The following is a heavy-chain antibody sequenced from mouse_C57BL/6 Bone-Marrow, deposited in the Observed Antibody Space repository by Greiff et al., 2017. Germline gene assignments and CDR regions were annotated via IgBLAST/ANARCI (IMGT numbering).Heavy chain of an antibody. D-gene: IGHD1-1*01. CDR3: ARRGYYYGSSYSAWFAD. Sequence: QVQLQQPGAELVMPGASVKLSCKASGYTFTSYWMHWVKQRPGQGLEWIGEIDPSDSYTNYNQKFKGKSTLTVDKSSSTAYMQLSSLTSEDSAVYYCARRGYYYGSSYSAWFADWGQGTLVTVSA. CDR1: GYTFTSYW. J-gene: IGHJ3*01. V-gene: IGHV1-69*01. CDR2: IDPSDSYT.